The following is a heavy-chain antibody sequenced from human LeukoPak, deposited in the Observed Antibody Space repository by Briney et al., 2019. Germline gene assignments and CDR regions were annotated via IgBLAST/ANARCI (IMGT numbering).Heavy chain of an antibody. Sequence: ASVKVSCKASGYIFTGYYMHWVRQAPGQGLEWMGWITPNSGGSNFAQKFQGRATMTRDTSISTVYMELSRLRSDDAAVYYCARDTTNYGSGSYYPKQTGPFDPWGQGTLVTVSS. CDR3: ARDTTNYGSGSYYPKQTGPFDP. CDR2: ITPNSGGS. D-gene: IGHD3-10*01. CDR1: GYIFTGYY. J-gene: IGHJ5*02. V-gene: IGHV1-2*02.